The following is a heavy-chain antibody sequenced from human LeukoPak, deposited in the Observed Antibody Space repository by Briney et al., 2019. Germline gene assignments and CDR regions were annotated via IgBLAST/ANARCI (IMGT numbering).Heavy chain of an antibody. CDR1: GFTFSDYY. V-gene: IGHV3-11*01. CDR2: ISSSGSTI. Sequence: GGSLRLSCAASGFTFSDYYMSWIRQAPGRGLEWVSYISSSGSTIYYADSVKGRFTISRDNAKNSLYLQMNSLRAEDTAVYYCARVRYFDWFLDYWGQGTLVTVSS. D-gene: IGHD3-9*01. J-gene: IGHJ4*02. CDR3: ARVRYFDWFLDY.